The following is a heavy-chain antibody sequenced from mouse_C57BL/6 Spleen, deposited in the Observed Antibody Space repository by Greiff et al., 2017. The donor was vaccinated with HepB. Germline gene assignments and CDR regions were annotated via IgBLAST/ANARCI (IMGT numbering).Heavy chain of an antibody. J-gene: IGHJ1*03. CDR1: GYAFTNYL. V-gene: IGHV1-54*01. CDR2: INPGSGGT. D-gene: IGHD2-4*01. Sequence: VQLQQSGAELVRPGTSVKVSCKASGYAFTNYLIEWVKQRPGQGLEWIGVINPGSGGTNYNEKFKGKATLTADKSSSTAYMQLSSLTSEDSAVYICARSDYDGDWYFDVWGTGTTVTVSS. CDR3: ARSDYDGDWYFDV.